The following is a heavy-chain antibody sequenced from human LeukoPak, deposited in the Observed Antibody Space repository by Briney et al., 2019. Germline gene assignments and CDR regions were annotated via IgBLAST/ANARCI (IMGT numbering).Heavy chain of an antibody. D-gene: IGHD3-3*01. Sequence: SETLSLTCTVSGGSISSGGYYWSWIRQPPGKGLEWIGYIYHSGSTYYNPSLKSRVTISVDRSKNQFSLKVSSVTAADTAVYYCARHGHYDFWRELYYYYYYMDVWGKGTTVTVSS. CDR3: ARHGHYDFWRELYYYYYYMDV. CDR2: IYHSGST. V-gene: IGHV4-30-2*01. J-gene: IGHJ6*03. CDR1: GGSISSGGYY.